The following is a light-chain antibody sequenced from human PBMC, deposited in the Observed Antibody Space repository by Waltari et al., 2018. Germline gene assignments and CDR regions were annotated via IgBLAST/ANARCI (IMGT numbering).Light chain of an antibody. CDR1: QSVNRA. J-gene: IGKJ1*01. V-gene: IGKV3-20*01. Sequence: EIVLTQSPGTLSLSPGERATLSCKASQSVNRALAWYQQKPGQAPRLLIYGIFDRAAGTPDRFSGSWSGTDFSLTISRLEPEDFAVYYCQHYLRLPVTFGQGTRVEVK. CDR2: GIF. CDR3: QHYLRLPVT.